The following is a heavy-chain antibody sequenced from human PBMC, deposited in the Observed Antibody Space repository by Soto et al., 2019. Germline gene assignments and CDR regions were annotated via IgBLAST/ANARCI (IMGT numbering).Heavy chain of an antibody. CDR1: GFTFSSYA. J-gene: IGHJ6*02. D-gene: IGHD2-21*01. Sequence: PGGSLRLSCAASGFTFSSYAMSWVRQAPGKGLERVSSIYSRGDRKYLADSVKGRFTISRDNSKNTMYVEMDSRGAEDTAVDYCAKGPIAPYGMAVGGQGTTVTVSS. CDR2: IYSRGDRK. CDR3: AKGPIAPYGMAV. V-gene: IGHV3-23*05.